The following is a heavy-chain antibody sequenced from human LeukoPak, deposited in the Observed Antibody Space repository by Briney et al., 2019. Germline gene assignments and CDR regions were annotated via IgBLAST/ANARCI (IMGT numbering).Heavy chain of an antibody. V-gene: IGHV4-31*03. CDR2: IYYSGST. CDR3: ARNGDYGDYFDY. Sequence: SQTLSLTCTVSGGSISSGGYYWSWIRQHPGKGLEWIGYIYYSGSTYYNPSLKSRVTISVDTSKNQFSLKLSSVTAADTAVYYRARNGDYGDYFDYWGQGTLVTVSS. J-gene: IGHJ4*02. CDR1: GGSISSGGYY. D-gene: IGHD4-17*01.